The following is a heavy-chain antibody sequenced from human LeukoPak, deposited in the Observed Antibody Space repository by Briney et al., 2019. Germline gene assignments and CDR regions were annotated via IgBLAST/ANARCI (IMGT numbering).Heavy chain of an antibody. J-gene: IGHJ3*02. CDR2: ISSSGGST. Sequence: GGSLRLSCAGSGFTFSNYAMSWVRQAPGKGLQWVSAISSSGGSTYYADSVKGRFTISRDNFKNTLYLQMNSLRAEDTAVYYCSSWSGFFSAFDIWGQGTMVTVSS. V-gene: IGHV3-23*01. D-gene: IGHD6-13*01. CDR1: GFTFSNYA. CDR3: SSWSGFFSAFDI.